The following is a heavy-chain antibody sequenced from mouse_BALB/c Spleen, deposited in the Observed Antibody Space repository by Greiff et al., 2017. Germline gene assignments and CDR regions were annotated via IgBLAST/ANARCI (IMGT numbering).Heavy chain of an antibody. Sequence: VMLVESGAELARPGASVKMSCKASGYTFTSYTMHWVKQRPGQGLEWIGYINPSSGYTNYNQKFKDKATLTADKSSSTAYMQLSSLTSEDSAVYYCAREDYDGAWFAYWGQGTLVTVSA. CDR2: INPSSGYT. CDR1: GYTFTSYT. V-gene: IGHV1-4*01. CDR3: AREDYDGAWFAY. J-gene: IGHJ3*01. D-gene: IGHD2-4*01.